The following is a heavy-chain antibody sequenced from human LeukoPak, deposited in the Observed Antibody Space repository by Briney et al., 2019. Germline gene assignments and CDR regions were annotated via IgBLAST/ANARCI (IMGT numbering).Heavy chain of an antibody. CDR3: ARGRPATVPDY. V-gene: IGHV4-34*01. J-gene: IGHJ4*02. D-gene: IGHD2-2*01. Sequence: SETLSLTCAVCGGSFSGYYWSWIRQPPGKGLEWIGEINHSGSTNYNPSLKSRVTISVDTSKNQFSLKLSSVTAADTDVYYCARGRPATVPDYWGQGTLVTVSS. CDR1: GGSFSGYY. CDR2: INHSGST.